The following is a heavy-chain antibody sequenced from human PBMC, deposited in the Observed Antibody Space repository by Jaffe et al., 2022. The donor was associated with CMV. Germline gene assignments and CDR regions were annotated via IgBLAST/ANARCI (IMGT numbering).Heavy chain of an antibody. CDR3: ARGREEDYYYYYYMDV. V-gene: IGHV3-72*01. CDR1: GFTFSDHY. D-gene: IGHD3-10*01. CDR2: TRNKANSYTT. Sequence: EVQLVESGGGLVQPGGSLRLSCAASGFTFSDHYMDWVRQAPGKGLEWVGRTRNKANSYTTEYAASVKGRFTISRDDSKNSLYLQMNSLKTEDTAVYYCARGREEDYYYYYYMDVWGKGTTVTVSS. J-gene: IGHJ6*03.